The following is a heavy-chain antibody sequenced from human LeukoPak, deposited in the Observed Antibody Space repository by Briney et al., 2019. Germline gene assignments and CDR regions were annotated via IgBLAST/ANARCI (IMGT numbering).Heavy chain of an antibody. CDR3: AKTTARGGYYYYGLDV. V-gene: IGHV3-30*18. J-gene: IGHJ6*02. CDR2: ISDDGSRK. Sequence: PGGSLRLSCAASGFTFSNYGMYWVRQAPGKGLEWVAIISDDGSRKFYADSVKGRFTISRDNSKNTLYLEMNSLRAEDTAVYYCAKTTARGGYYYYGLDVWGQGATVTVSS. D-gene: IGHD4-11*01. CDR1: GFTFSNYG.